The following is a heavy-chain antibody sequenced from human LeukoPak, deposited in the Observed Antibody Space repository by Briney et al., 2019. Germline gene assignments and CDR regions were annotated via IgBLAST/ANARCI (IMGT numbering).Heavy chain of an antibody. CDR2: IYYSGST. Sequence: SETLSLTCTVSGGSVSSNIYFWAWIRQPPGKGLEWIGGIYYSGSTYYNPSLKSRVTMSVDTSQNQFSLKLSSVTAAGTAVYYCATPMGSCSGGSCYDYWGQGTLVTVSS. J-gene: IGHJ4*02. CDR1: GGSVSSNIYF. CDR3: ATPMGSCSGGSCYDY. V-gene: IGHV4-39*01. D-gene: IGHD2-15*01.